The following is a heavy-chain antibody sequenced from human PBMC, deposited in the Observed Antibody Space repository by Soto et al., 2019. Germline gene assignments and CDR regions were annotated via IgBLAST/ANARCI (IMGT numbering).Heavy chain of an antibody. Sequence: SETLSLTCTVAGGSISSYYWSWIRQPPGKGLEWIGYIYYSGSTNYNPSLKSRVTISVDTSKNQFSLKLSSVTAADTAVYYCAGSPKPSLSGSYYNVYYYYYYMDVWGKGTTVTVSS. CDR3: AGSPKPSLSGSYYNVYYYYYYMDV. CDR2: IYYSGST. D-gene: IGHD3-10*01. J-gene: IGHJ6*03. CDR1: GGSISSYY. V-gene: IGHV4-59*01.